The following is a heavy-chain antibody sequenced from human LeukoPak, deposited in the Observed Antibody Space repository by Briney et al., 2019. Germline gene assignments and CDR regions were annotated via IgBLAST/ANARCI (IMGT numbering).Heavy chain of an antibody. CDR1: GYTLTELS. D-gene: IGHD2-2*01. Sequence: GASVKVSCKVSGYTLTELSMHWVRQAPGKGLEWMGGFDPEDGETIYAQKFQGRVTMTEDTSTDTAYMELSSLRSEDTAVYYCARGPAVVPAAIHYYYYMDVWGKGTTVTVSS. CDR3: ARGPAVVPAAIHYYYYMDV. J-gene: IGHJ6*03. CDR2: FDPEDGET. V-gene: IGHV1-24*01.